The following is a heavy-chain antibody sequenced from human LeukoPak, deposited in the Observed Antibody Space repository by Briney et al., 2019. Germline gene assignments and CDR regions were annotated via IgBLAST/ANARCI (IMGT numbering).Heavy chain of an antibody. CDR3: AHYCSSTSCYGLFDY. V-gene: IGHV2-5*02. CDR1: GFSLSTSGVG. Sequence: SGPTLVNPTQTLTLTRTFSGFSLSTSGVGVGWIRQPPGKALEWLALIYWDDDKRYSPSLKSRLTITKDTSKNQVVLTMTNMDPVDTATYYCAHYCSSTSCYGLFDYWGQGTLVTVSS. J-gene: IGHJ4*02. CDR2: IYWDDDK. D-gene: IGHD2-2*01.